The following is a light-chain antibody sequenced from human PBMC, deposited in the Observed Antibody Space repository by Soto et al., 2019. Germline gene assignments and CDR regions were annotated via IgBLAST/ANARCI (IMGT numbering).Light chain of an antibody. V-gene: IGKV1-39*01. J-gene: IGKJ5*01. CDR2: DAS. CDR3: QQSYGTPIT. Sequence: DIQMTQSPLSLSASIGDRVTITCRASQIISTCLNWYQQKPGKGAKPLIYDASSLQSGVPSRFSGSGSGTDFTLTISSLQPEDFVIYYCQQSYGTPITFGQGTRLEIK. CDR1: QIISTC.